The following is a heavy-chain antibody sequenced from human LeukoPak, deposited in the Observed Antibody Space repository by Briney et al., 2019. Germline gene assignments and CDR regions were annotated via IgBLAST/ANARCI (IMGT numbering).Heavy chain of an antibody. J-gene: IGHJ4*02. CDR2: ISAYNGNT. Sequence: ASVKVSCKASGYTFTSYGISWVRQAPGQGLEWMGWISAYNGNTNYAQKLQGRVTMTADTSTSTAYMELRSLRSDDTAVYYCARDADKSVVWFGDTPHNFDYWGQGTLVTVSS. V-gene: IGHV1-18*01. CDR1: GYTFTSYG. CDR3: ARDADKSVVWFGDTPHNFDY. D-gene: IGHD3-10*01.